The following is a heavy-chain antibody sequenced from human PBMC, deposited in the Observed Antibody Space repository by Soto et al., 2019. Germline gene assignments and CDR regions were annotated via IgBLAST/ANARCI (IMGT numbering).Heavy chain of an antibody. Sequence: ASVKVSCKVSGGTFSSYGFSWVRHAPGQGLEWMGGIIPMFGTTTFAQKFQGRVSITADESTNTAYMDLTSLTSEDTAVYYCARDTLRKNDILGYYFYGMDVWGQGTTVTVSS. CDR1: GGTFSSYG. CDR3: ARDTLRKNDILGYYFYGMDV. V-gene: IGHV1-69*13. J-gene: IGHJ6*02. CDR2: IIPMFGTT. D-gene: IGHD3-9*01.